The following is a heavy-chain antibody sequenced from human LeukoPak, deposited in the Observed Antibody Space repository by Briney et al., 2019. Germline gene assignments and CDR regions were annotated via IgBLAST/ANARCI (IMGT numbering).Heavy chain of an antibody. D-gene: IGHD2-15*01. V-gene: IGHV4-39*07. Sequence: SETLSLTCTVSGGSISSSSYYWGWIRQPPGKGLEWIGSIYYSGSTYYNPSLKSRVTISVDTSKNQFSLKLSSVTAADTAVYYCAREVVPDLYYYYYMDVWGKGTTVTVSS. CDR1: GGSISSSSYY. J-gene: IGHJ6*03. CDR2: IYYSGST. CDR3: AREVVPDLYYYYYMDV.